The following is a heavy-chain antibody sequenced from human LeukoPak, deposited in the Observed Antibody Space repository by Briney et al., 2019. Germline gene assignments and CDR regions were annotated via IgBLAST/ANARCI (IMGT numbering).Heavy chain of an antibody. CDR2: IYYSGST. J-gene: IGHJ4*02. CDR3: ARTGYGGNSDPFDY. CDR1: GGSISSYY. V-gene: IGHV4-59*01. D-gene: IGHD4-23*01. Sequence: SETLSLTCTVSGGSISSYYWSWIRQPPGKGLEWIGYIYYSGSTNYNPSLKSRVTISVDTSKNQFSLKLSSVTAADTAVYYCARTGYGGNSDPFDYWGQGTLVTVSS.